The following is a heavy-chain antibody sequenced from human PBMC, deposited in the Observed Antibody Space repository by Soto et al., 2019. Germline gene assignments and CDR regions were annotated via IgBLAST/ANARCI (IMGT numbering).Heavy chain of an antibody. V-gene: IGHV1-18*01. D-gene: IGHD4-17*01. J-gene: IGHJ3*02. CDR1: GYTFTSYG. Sequence: GASVKVSCKASGYTFTSYGISWVRQAPGQGLEWMGWISAYNGNTNYAQKLQGRVTMTTDTSTSTAYMELRSLRSDDTAVYYCARDFRDYGDENDAFDIWGQGTVVTV. CDR3: ARDFRDYGDENDAFDI. CDR2: ISAYNGNT.